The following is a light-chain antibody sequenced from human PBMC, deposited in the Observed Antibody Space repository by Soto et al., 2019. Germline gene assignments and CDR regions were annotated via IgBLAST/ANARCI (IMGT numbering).Light chain of an antibody. Sequence: EIVLTQSPGTLSLSSGETATLGCRASQSVSSSYLAWYQQKTGQAPRLLIYESSNRATGIADRVSGSGAGTDVNLTISRLEPEDFAVYYCQKYGSSPQTCGQGTKVDIK. CDR3: QKYGSSPQT. J-gene: IGKJ1*01. V-gene: IGKV3-20*01. CDR1: QSVSSSY. CDR2: ESS.